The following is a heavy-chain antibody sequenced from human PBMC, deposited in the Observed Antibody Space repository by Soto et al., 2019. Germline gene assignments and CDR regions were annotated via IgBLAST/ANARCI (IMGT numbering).Heavy chain of an antibody. CDR3: GYVFYCSGRGDA. CDR1: GFSLSTSAVG. CDR2: IYWDDDK. J-gene: IGHJ5*02. Sequence: TTLKESGPTLVKPTQTLTLTCTFSGFSLSTSAVGVGWIRQPPGKALEWLALIYWDDDKRYSPSLKSRLTITMDTARNHFVLTRSNVARVDAATCYCGYVFYCSGRGDAWGQGSLVTVSS. D-gene: IGHD3-10*01. V-gene: IGHV2-5*02.